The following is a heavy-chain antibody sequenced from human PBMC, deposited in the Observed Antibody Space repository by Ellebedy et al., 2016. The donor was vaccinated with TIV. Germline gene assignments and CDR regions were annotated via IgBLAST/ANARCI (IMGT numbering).Heavy chain of an antibody. V-gene: IGHV3-30*02. J-gene: IGHJ4*02. CDR1: GFSFSNYG. Sequence: PGGSLRLSCVASGFSFSNYGMHWVRQAPGKGLEWVAFKRFDGRNEYNGDSVKGRFFISRDVSKNTLFLKMNRLRAEDTAIYYCTRETNPSPGAVAGTGFDCWGQGALVIVSS. D-gene: IGHD6-19*01. CDR2: KRFDGRNE. CDR3: TRETNPSPGAVAGTGFDC.